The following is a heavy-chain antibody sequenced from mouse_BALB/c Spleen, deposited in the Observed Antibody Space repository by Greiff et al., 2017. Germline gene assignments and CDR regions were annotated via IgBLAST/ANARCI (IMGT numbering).Heavy chain of an antibody. D-gene: IGHD2-3*01. CDR3: ARREGLLRYYAMDY. J-gene: IGHJ4*01. CDR1: GFTFSSYA. Sequence: EVMLVESGGGLVKPGGSLKLSCAASGFTFSSYAMSWVRQTPEKRLEWVATISSGGSYTYYPDSVKGRFTISRDNAKNTLYLQMSSLRSEDTAMYYCARREGLLRYYAMDYWGQGTSVTVSS. V-gene: IGHV5-9-1*01. CDR2: ISSGGSYT.